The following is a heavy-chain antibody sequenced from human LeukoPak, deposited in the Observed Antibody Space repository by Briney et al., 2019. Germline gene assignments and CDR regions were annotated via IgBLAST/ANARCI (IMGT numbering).Heavy chain of an antibody. CDR1: GGTFTSYL. J-gene: IGHJ6*03. CDR3: ASGGTTWGYYYYYMDV. CDR2: IIPIFGTA. Sequence: SVKVSCRPLGGTFTSYLISWGRQALGQGLDWMEGIIPIFGTANYAQKFQGRVTITTDESTSTAYMELSSLRSEDTAVYYCASGGTTWGYYYYYMDVWGKGTTVTVSS. V-gene: IGHV1-69*05. D-gene: IGHD4-11*01.